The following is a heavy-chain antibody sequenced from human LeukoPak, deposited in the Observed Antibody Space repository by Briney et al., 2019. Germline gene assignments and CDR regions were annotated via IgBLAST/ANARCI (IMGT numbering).Heavy chain of an antibody. CDR1: GYAFTSYD. CDR2: INPTGGST. V-gene: IGHV1-46*01. Sequence: GASVKVSCKASGYAFTSYDINWVRQAPGEGLEWMGIINPTGGSTSYAQKFQGRVTMTRDTPTSTVYMELSGLRSEDTAVYYCARDHYHKIHSVMVTAPDYWGQGTLVIVSS. J-gene: IGHJ4*02. D-gene: IGHD2-21*02. CDR3: ARDHYHKIHSVMVTAPDY.